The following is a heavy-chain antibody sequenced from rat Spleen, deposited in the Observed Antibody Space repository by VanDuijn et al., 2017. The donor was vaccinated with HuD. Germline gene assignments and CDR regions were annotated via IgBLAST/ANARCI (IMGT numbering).Heavy chain of an antibody. D-gene: IGHD1-4*01. Sequence: EVQLVESGGGLVQPGKSLKLSCAASGFTFSDYGMAWVRQAPKKGLEWVATISYDGSSTYYRDSVKGRFTISRDNAKSTLYLQMDSLRSEDTATYYCARHQLPGYNWFAYWGQGTLVTVSS. CDR2: ISYDGSST. J-gene: IGHJ3*01. CDR3: ARHQLPGYNWFAY. V-gene: IGHV5-7*01. CDR1: GFTFSDYG.